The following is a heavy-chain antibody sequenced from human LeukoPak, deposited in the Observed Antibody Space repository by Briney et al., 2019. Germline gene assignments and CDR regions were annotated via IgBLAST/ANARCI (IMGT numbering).Heavy chain of an antibody. CDR1: GGSFSGYY. CDR2: INHSGST. Sequence: SETLSLTCAVYGGSFSGYYWSWIRQPPGKGLEWIGEINHSGSTNYNPSLKSRVTISVDTSKNQFSLKLSSVTAADTAVYYCARGPYDYVWGSYRPEYYFDYWGQGTLVTDSS. CDR3: ARGPYDYVWGSYRPEYYFDY. D-gene: IGHD3-16*02. J-gene: IGHJ4*02. V-gene: IGHV4-34*01.